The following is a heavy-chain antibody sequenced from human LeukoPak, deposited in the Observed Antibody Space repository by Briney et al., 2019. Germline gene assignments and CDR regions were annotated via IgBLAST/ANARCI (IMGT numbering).Heavy chain of an antibody. D-gene: IGHD3-22*01. V-gene: IGHV4-4*02. CDR1: GDSINSLDL. CDR3: AGLVGRYSSGLYYYYFDY. CDR2: MYLSGTT. Sequence: SXTCXVSGDSINSLDLWSWVRQPPGKGLEWIGEMYLSGTTHSNPSVKSRVTISIDKSKNQFFLNLSSVTAADTAVYYCAGLVGRYSSGLYYYYFDYWGQGTLVTVSS. J-gene: IGHJ4*02.